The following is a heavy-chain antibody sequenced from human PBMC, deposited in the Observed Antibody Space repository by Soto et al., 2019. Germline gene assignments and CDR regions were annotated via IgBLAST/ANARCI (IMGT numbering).Heavy chain of an antibody. CDR1: GGSISSGDYY. CDR2: IYYSGST. V-gene: IGHV4-30-4*01. Sequence: QVQLQESGPGLVKPSQTLSLTCTVSGGSISSGDYYWSWIRQPPGKGLEWIGYIYYSGSTYYNPSLKSRVTLSVDTAKNHFSLKLSSVTAADTAVYYCARGPPTYYDFWSGYSAQGWFDPWGQGTLVTVSS. J-gene: IGHJ5*02. CDR3: ARGPPTYYDFWSGYSAQGWFDP. D-gene: IGHD3-3*01.